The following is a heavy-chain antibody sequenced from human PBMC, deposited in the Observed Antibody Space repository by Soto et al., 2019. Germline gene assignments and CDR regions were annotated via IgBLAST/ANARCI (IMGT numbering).Heavy chain of an antibody. D-gene: IGHD6-13*01. Sequence: QVQLQESGPGLVKPSGTLSLTCAVSGGAISSSKWWSWVRQPPGKGLAWIGEIYQSGSTNYNPSLESRDRMSVDKSRNQFSLKLTSVSAADTAVYYCARASATIAAAAIFDYWGQGTLVTVSS. CDR1: GGAISSSKW. V-gene: IGHV4-4*02. J-gene: IGHJ4*02. CDR3: ARASATIAAAAIFDY. CDR2: IYQSGST.